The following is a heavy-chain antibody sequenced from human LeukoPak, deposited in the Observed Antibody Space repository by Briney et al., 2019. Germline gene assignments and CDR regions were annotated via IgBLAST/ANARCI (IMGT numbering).Heavy chain of an antibody. J-gene: IGHJ4*02. CDR2: INHSGST. V-gene: IGHV4-34*01. CDR1: GGSFSGYY. CDR3: ASRYRSYYYGSGSYYNS. D-gene: IGHD3-10*01. Sequence: PSETLSLTCAVYGGSFSGYYWSWIRQPPGKGLEWIGEINHSGSTNYNPSLKSRVTISVDTSKNQFSLKLSSVTAADTAVYYCASRYRSYYYGSGSYYNSWGQGTLVTVSS.